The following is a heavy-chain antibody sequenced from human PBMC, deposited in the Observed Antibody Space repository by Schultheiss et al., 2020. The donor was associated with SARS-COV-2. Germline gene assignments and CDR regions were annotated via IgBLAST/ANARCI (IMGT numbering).Heavy chain of an antibody. CDR3: ARDSLDYYDSTEAFDI. D-gene: IGHD3-22*01. J-gene: IGHJ3*02. CDR2: ISYDGSNK. V-gene: IGHV3-30*03. CDR1: GFTVSSNY. Sequence: GGSLRLSCAASGFTVSSNYMSWVRQAPGKGLEWVAVISYDGSNKYYADSVKGRFTISRDNSKNTLYLQMNSLRAEDTAVYYCARDSLDYYDSTEAFDIWGQGTMVTVSS.